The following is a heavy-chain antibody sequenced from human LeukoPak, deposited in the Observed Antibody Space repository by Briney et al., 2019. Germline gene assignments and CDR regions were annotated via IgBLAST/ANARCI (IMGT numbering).Heavy chain of an antibody. Sequence: SETLSLTCTVSGGSISSYYWSWIRQPPGKGLEWIGYIYYSGGTNYNPSLKSRVTISVDTSKNQFSLKLSSVTAADTAVYYCAGRLLVLRGHYYYYYGMDVWGQGTTVTVSS. CDR3: AGRLLVLRGHYYYYYGMDV. D-gene: IGHD2-8*02. CDR1: GGSISSYY. V-gene: IGHV4-59*08. CDR2: IYYSGGT. J-gene: IGHJ6*02.